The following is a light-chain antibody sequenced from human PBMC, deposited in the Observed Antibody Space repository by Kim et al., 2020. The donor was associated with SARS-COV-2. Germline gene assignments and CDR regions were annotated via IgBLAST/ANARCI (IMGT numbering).Light chain of an antibody. Sequence: GQSVTNACTGTSRDVGSYNRVSWYQQPPGTAPKLLIYEVRDRPSGVPHRFSGSKSGNTASLTISWLQTEDEADYYCSSYTSSSTLIFGGGTKVTVL. V-gene: IGLV2-18*02. CDR2: EVR. J-gene: IGLJ2*01. CDR1: SRDVGSYNR. CDR3: SSYTSSSTLI.